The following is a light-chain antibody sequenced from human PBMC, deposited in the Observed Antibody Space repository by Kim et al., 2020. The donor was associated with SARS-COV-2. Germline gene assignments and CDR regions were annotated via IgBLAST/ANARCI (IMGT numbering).Light chain of an antibody. J-gene: IGKJ4*01. CDR3: HQYNVWRRT. CDR1: QSVGNS. Sequence: EILLTQSPATLSVSPGERATLSCRASQSVGNSLAWYQQKPGQAPRLLIHGASTRATGIPDRFSGSGSGTDFSLTISSLRSEDFAVYYCHQYNVWRRTFGGRTKVDIK. CDR2: GAS. V-gene: IGKV3-15*01.